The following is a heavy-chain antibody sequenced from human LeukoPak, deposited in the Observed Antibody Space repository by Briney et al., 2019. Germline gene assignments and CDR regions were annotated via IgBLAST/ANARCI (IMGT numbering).Heavy chain of an antibody. Sequence: PETLSLTCTVSGGSISSYYWNWIRQPPGKGLEWIGFIYYSGSTDYNPPLKSRVTISIDTSKKQFSLKLSSVTAADTAVYYCARGVVLTGYPLDFWGRGTLVTVSS. V-gene: IGHV4-59*01. CDR3: ARGVVLTGYPLDF. CDR1: GGSISSYY. J-gene: IGHJ4*02. D-gene: IGHD3-9*01. CDR2: IYYSGST.